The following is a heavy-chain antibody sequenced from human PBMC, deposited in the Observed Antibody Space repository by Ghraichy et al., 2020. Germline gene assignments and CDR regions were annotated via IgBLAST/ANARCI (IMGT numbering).Heavy chain of an antibody. CDR2: IYSGGST. CDR1: GFTVSSNY. Sequence: GGSLRLSCAASGFTVSSNYMSLVRQAPGKGLEWVSVIYSGGSTYYADSVKGRFTISRDNSKNTLYLQMNSLRAEDTAVYYCARDKVSFDYYYGMDVWGQGTTVTVSS. J-gene: IGHJ6*02. V-gene: IGHV3-66*02. CDR3: ARDKVSFDYYYGMDV.